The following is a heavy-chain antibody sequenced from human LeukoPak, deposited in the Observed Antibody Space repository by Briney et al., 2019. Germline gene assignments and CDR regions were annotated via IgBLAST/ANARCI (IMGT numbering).Heavy chain of an antibody. V-gene: IGHV3-7*01. CDR1: GFTFSTYW. CDR2: IKEDGSEK. D-gene: IGHD3-22*01. J-gene: IGHJ4*02. CDR3: ARDSSGYQ. Sequence: GSLRLSCAASGFTFSTYWMSWARQAPGKGLEWVANIKEDGSEKYYGDSVKGRFTISRDNAKNSLYLQINSLRAEDTAVYYCARDSSGYQWGQGTLVTVSS.